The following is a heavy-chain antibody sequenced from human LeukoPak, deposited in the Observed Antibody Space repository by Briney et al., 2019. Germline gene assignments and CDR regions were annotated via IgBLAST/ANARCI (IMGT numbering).Heavy chain of an antibody. D-gene: IGHD2-8*01. CDR3: ARETGTSGYYMDV. CDR1: GFTFSDYY. J-gene: IGHJ6*03. CDR2: INSDGSST. V-gene: IGHV3-74*01. Sequence: GGSLRLSCAASGFTFSDYYMSWIRQAPGKGLEGVSRINSDGSSTSYADSVKGRFTISRDNAKNTLYLQMNSLRAEDTAVYYCARETGTSGYYMDVWGKGTTVTVSS.